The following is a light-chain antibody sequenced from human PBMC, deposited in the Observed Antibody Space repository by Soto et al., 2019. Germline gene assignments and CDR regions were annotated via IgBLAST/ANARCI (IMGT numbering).Light chain of an antibody. Sequence: QSALTQPASVSGSPGQSITISCTGTSSDVGRYKYVSLYQQHPGKVPKLMIYEVSSRPSGISSRFSGSKSGNTASLTISGLQAEDEADYYCSSYTSSSTRVFGGGTKLTVL. V-gene: IGLV2-14*01. CDR2: EVS. CDR3: SSYTSSSTRV. CDR1: SSDVGRYKY. J-gene: IGLJ3*02.